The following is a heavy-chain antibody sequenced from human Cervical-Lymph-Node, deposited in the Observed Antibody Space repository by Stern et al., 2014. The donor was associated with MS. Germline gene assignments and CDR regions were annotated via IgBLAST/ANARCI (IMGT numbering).Heavy chain of an antibody. CDR3: AKSPGYGSENPFDS. J-gene: IGHJ5*01. CDR1: GFTFSKSA. Sequence: EVQLVESGGGMVQPGGSLRLSCAASGFTFSKSAMSWVRQAPGKGLEWVASITGSSVSTYYADSVKGRSTISRDNSKNTLYLQMNIVRADDTAVYYCAKSPGYGSENPFDSWGQGTLVTVSS. D-gene: IGHD4-17*01. V-gene: IGHV3-23*04. CDR2: ITGSSVST.